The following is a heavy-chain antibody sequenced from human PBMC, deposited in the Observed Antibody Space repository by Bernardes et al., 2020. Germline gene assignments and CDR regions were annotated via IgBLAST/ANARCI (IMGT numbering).Heavy chain of an antibody. J-gene: IGHJ6*02. CDR3: ARDSLYSSSWPPYGMDV. CDR2: ISSSSSTI. Sequence: GGSLRLSCAASGFTFSSYSMNWVRQAPGKGLEWVSDISSSSSTIYYADSVKGRFTISRDNAKNSLYLQMNSLRDEDTAVYYCARDSLYSSSWPPYGMDVWGQGTTVTVSS. D-gene: IGHD6-13*01. CDR1: GFTFSSYS. V-gene: IGHV3-48*02.